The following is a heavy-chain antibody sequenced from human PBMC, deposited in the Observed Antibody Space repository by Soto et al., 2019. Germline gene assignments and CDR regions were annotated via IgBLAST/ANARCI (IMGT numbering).Heavy chain of an antibody. CDR3: AKGYDSSGYYLTPGPGYYYGMDV. D-gene: IGHD3-22*01. Sequence: PGGSLRLSCAASGFTFSSYGMHWVRQAPGKGLEWVAVISYDGSNKYYADSVKGRFTISRDNSKNTLYLQMNSLRAEDTAVYYCAKGYDSSGYYLTPGPGYYYGMDVWGQGTTVTVSS. CDR1: GFTFSSYG. CDR2: ISYDGSNK. J-gene: IGHJ6*02. V-gene: IGHV3-30*18.